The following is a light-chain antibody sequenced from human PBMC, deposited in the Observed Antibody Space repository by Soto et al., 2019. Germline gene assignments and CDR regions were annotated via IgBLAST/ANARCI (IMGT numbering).Light chain of an antibody. CDR1: QSVSSY. J-gene: IGKJ4*01. V-gene: IGKV3-11*01. CDR3: QQRSNWPRLT. CDR2: DAS. Sequence: EIVLTQSPATLSLSPGERATLSCRASQSVSSYLAWYQQKPGQAPRLLIYDASNRATGIPARFSGSGSGTDFTLTISSLEPEDFAVYGCQQRSNWPRLTFGGGTKVEIK.